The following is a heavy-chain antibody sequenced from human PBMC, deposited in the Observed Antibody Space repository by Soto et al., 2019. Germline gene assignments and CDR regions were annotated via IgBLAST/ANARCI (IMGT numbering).Heavy chain of an antibody. CDR2: ISSSSSYI. D-gene: IGHD6-6*01. J-gene: IGHJ4*02. V-gene: IGHV3-21*01. CDR1: GFTFSSYS. CDR3: ARGEYSSQGHFDY. Sequence: EVQLVESGGGLVKPGGSLRLSCAASGFTFSSYSMNWVRQAPGKGLEWVSSISSSSSYIYYADSVKGRFTISRDNAKNSRYLQMNSLRAEDTAVYYCARGEYSSQGHFDYWGQGTLVTVSS.